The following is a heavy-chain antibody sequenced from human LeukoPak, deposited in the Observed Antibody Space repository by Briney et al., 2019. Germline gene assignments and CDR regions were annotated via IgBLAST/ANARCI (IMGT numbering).Heavy chain of an antibody. CDR1: GGSISSCY. Sequence: SETLSLTCTVSGGSISSCYWSWIRQPPGKGLEWIGYIYYSGSTNYNPSLKSRVTISVDTSKNQFSLKLSSVTAADTAVYYCARTSKVNKAVYFDYWGQGTLVTVSS. V-gene: IGHV4-59*08. J-gene: IGHJ4*02. CDR2: IYYSGST. CDR3: ARTSKVNKAVYFDY. D-gene: IGHD2/OR15-2a*01.